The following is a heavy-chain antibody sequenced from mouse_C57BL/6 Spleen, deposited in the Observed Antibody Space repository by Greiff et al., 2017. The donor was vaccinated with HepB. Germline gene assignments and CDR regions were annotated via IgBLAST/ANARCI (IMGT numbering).Heavy chain of an antibody. Sequence: EVKVEESGGGLVKPGGSLKLSCAASGFTFSDYGMHWVRQAPEKGLEWVAYISSGSSTIYYADTVKGRFTISRDNAKNTLFLQMTSLRSEDTAMYYCARQFDYYGPSYYFDYWGQGTTLTVSS. V-gene: IGHV5-17*01. CDR2: ISSGSSTI. J-gene: IGHJ2*01. CDR3: ARQFDYYGPSYYFDY. CDR1: GFTFSDYG. D-gene: IGHD1-1*01.